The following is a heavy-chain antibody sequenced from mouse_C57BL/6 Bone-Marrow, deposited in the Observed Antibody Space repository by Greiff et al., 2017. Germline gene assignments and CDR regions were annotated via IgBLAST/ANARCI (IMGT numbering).Heavy chain of an antibody. CDR1: GYSITSGYD. V-gene: IGHV3-1*01. Sequence: EVKVEESGPGMVKPSQSLSLTCTVTGYSITSGYDWHWIRHFPGNKLEWMGYISYSGSTNYNPSLKSRISLTHDTSKNHFFLKLNSVTTEDTATYYCAREGGSSFFAYWGQGTLVTVSA. D-gene: IGHD1-1*01. J-gene: IGHJ3*01. CDR3: AREGGSSFFAY. CDR2: ISYSGST.